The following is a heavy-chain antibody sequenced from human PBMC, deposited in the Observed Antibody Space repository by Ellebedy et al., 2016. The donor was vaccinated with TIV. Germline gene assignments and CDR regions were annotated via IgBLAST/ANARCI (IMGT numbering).Heavy chain of an antibody. CDR3: ARDPRGCSGGSCYDY. CDR2: VSGTGNGGDT. D-gene: IGHD2-15*01. Sequence: GESLKISCAASGFSFGRYAMNWVRQAPGKGLYWVSSVSGTGNGGDTYYADSVKGRFIVSRDNSKNMLYLQMNSLRAEETAVYYCARDPRGCSGGSCYDYWGQGTLVTVSS. V-gene: IGHV3-23*01. J-gene: IGHJ4*02. CDR1: GFSFGRYA.